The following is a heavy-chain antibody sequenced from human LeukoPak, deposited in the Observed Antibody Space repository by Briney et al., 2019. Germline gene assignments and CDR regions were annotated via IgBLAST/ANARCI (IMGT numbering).Heavy chain of an antibody. Sequence: QPGGSLGLSYAASGFTFSSYAMSWVRQAPGKGLEWVGFIRSKGYGGTTEYAASVKGRFTISRDDSKSIAYLQMNSLKTEDTAVYYCTRGDYYDSSGYFLLFDDWGQGTLVTVSS. CDR1: GFTFSSYA. CDR3: TRGDYYDSSGYFLLFDD. V-gene: IGHV3-49*04. CDR2: IRSKGYGGTT. J-gene: IGHJ4*02. D-gene: IGHD3-22*01.